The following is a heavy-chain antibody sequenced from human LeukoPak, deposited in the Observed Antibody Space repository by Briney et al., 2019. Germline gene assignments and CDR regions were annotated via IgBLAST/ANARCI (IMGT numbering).Heavy chain of an antibody. CDR1: GYTFTSYY. Sequence: ASVKVSCKASGYTFTSYYMHWVRQAPGQGLEWMGIINPSGGSTSYAQKFQGGVTMTRDMSTSTVYMELSSLRSEDTAVYYCARAPLPGIAAAGTDYWGQGTLVTVSS. CDR2: INPSGGST. CDR3: ARAPLPGIAAAGTDY. D-gene: IGHD6-13*01. V-gene: IGHV1-46*01. J-gene: IGHJ4*02.